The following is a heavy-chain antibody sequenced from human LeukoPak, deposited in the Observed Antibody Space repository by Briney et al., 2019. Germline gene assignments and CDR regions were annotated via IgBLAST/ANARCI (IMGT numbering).Heavy chain of an antibody. CDR1: GFTFSSYS. J-gene: IGHJ5*02. CDR2: ISSSSSYI. CDR3: ARAPRFRLVGVPKGPFDP. V-gene: IGHV3-21*04. D-gene: IGHD3-10*01. Sequence: GGSLRLSCAASGFTFSSYSMNWVRQAPGKGLEWVSSISSSSSYIYYADSVKGRFTISRDNAKNSLYLQMNSLRAEDTAVYYCARAPRFRLVGVPKGPFDPWGQGTLVTVSS.